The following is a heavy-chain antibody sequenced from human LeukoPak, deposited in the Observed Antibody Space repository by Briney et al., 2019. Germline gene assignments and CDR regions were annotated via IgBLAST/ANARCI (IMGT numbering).Heavy chain of an antibody. CDR1: GFTFSSYS. D-gene: IGHD6-6*01. Sequence: GGSLRLSCAASGFTFSSYSMNWVRQAPGKGLEWVSYISSSSSTIYYADSVRGRFTISRDNSKNTLDLQMHSLRAEDTAVYYCAKGPTYTSSSRFDPWGQGTLVTVSS. J-gene: IGHJ5*02. CDR2: ISSSSSTI. CDR3: AKGPTYTSSSRFDP. V-gene: IGHV3-48*01.